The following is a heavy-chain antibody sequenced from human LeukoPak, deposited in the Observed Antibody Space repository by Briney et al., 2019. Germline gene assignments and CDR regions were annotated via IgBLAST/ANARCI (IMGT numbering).Heavy chain of an antibody. J-gene: IGHJ4*02. CDR1: GFTFSSYA. Sequence: GGSLRLSCAASGFTFSSYAMTWVRQAPEKGLEWVSAISGSGGGTHYSDSVKGRFTISRDNSKNTLYLQMNSLRAEDTAVYYCARRAGAYSHPYDYWGQGTLVTVSS. CDR3: ARRAGAYSHPYDY. CDR2: ISGSGGGT. V-gene: IGHV3-23*01. D-gene: IGHD4/OR15-4a*01.